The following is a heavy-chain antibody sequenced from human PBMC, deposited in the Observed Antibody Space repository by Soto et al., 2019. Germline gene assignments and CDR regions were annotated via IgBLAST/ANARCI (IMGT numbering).Heavy chain of an antibody. CDR1: GGTFSSYA. V-gene: IGHV1-69*12. CDR2: IIPIFGTA. D-gene: IGHD4-17*01. CDR3: ASGPAMTTVVEVDY. Sequence: QVQLVQSGAEVKKPGSSVKVSCKASGGTFSSYAISWVRQAPGQGLEWMGGIIPIFGTANYAQKFQGRVTITADESTSTAYMELSSRRSEDTAVYYCASGPAMTTVVEVDYWGQGTLVTVSS. J-gene: IGHJ4*02.